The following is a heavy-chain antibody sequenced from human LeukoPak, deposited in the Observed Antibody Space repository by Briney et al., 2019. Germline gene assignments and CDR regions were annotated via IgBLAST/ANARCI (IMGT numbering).Heavy chain of an antibody. D-gene: IGHD1-26*01. CDR1: GFTFSSYW. J-gene: IGHJ4*02. V-gene: IGHV3-7*01. Sequence: PGGSLRLSCAASGFTFSSYWMSWVRQASGKGLEWVANIKPDGSDQYYVDSVKGRLTISRDNAKNSLYLQMNSLRAEDTAVYYCARWSLGDYWGQGTLVTVSS. CDR3: ARWSLGDY. CDR2: IKPDGSDQ.